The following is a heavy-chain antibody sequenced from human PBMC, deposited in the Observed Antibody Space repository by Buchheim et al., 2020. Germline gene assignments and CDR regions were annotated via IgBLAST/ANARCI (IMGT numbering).Heavy chain of an antibody. Sequence: HVQLQESGPGLVKPSQTLSLTCTVSGGSISSAAYYWSWIRQHPGKGLEWIGYIYYTGTTYYNPSLRSRVTILVDTSENQFSLKLSSVTAADTAVYYCARGIYDSSGPWFDPWGQGTL. J-gene: IGHJ5*02. CDR2: IYYTGTT. CDR1: GGSISSAAYY. D-gene: IGHD3-22*01. V-gene: IGHV4-31*03. CDR3: ARGIYDSSGPWFDP.